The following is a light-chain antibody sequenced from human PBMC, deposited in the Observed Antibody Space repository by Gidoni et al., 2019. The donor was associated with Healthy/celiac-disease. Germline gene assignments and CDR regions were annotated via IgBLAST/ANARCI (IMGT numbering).Light chain of an antibody. CDR3: QQCYSTHRFT. CDR2: AAS. V-gene: IGKV1-39*01. CDR1: QSISSY. Sequence: DIQMTQSPSSLSASVGDRVTITCRASQSISSYLHWYQQKPGKAPKLLIYAASSLQSGVPSRFSGRGSGTDFTLTISSLQPEDFATFYCQQCYSTHRFTFGPGTKVDIK. J-gene: IGKJ3*01.